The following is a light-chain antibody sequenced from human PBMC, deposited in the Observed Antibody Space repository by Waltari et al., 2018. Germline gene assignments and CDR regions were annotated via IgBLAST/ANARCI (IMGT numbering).Light chain of an antibody. V-gene: IGLV1-44*01. CDR2: IND. Sequence: QSVLTQPPSASGTPGQRVIISCSGSSSNIGRNTVNWYQQVPGTAPRLVMFINDQRPSGVPDRFAASKSGTSASLAISGLQSEDEADYYCAAWYDSLSAWLFGGVTKLTVL. CDR1: SSNIGRNT. CDR3: AAWYDSLSAWL. J-gene: IGLJ2*01.